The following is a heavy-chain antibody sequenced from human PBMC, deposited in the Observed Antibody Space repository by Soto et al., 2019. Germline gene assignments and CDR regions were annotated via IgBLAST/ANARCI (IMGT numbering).Heavy chain of an antibody. D-gene: IGHD2-15*01. CDR2: VIPIFGTP. CDR3: ARSQGGSSSLDIYYYYYYGMDV. Sequence: SVKVSCKAPGGTFSTYAINWVRQAPGQGLEWMGGVIPIFGTPKYAQKFQGRVTITADESTSTGYMELRSLRSEDTAVYYCARSQGGSSSLDIYYYYYYGMDVWGQGTTVTVSS. CDR1: GGTFSTYA. V-gene: IGHV1-69*13. J-gene: IGHJ6*02.